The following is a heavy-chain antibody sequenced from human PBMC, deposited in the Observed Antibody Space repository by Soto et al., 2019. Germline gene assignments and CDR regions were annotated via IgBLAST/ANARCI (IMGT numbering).Heavy chain of an antibody. D-gene: IGHD1-26*01. V-gene: IGHV1-18*04. CDR1: GYTSSIYG. J-gene: IGHJ2*01. Sequence: QGQLVQSGAEVKKPGASVNVSCKASGYTSSIYGISWVRQAPGQGLEWMAWISGYTGNIKYAQKLKGRVTVATDTTTTGAYMALRSLRSDDTAVYYCARDVSGGTYPCFFELWGRGTLVTVSS. CDR2: ISGYTGNI. CDR3: ARDVSGGTYPCFFEL.